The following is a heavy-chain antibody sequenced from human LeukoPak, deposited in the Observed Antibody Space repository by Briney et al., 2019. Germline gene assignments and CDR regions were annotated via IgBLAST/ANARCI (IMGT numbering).Heavy chain of an antibody. CDR1: GYTFTNHG. D-gene: IGHD6-13*01. Sequence: ASVKVSCKASGYTFTNHGISWVRQAPGQGLEWMGWISAYNGNTNYAQKLQGRVTMTTDTSTSTAYMELRSLRSDDTAVYYCASTSGYSSSGDYWGQGTLVTVSS. V-gene: IGHV1-18*01. CDR3: ASTSGYSSSGDY. CDR2: ISAYNGNT. J-gene: IGHJ4*02.